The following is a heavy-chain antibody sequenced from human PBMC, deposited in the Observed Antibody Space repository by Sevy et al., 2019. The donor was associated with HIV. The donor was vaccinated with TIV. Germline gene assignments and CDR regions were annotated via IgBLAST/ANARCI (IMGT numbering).Heavy chain of an antibody. J-gene: IGHJ4*02. CDR2: IYYSGST. Sequence: GSLRLSCTVSGGSISSYYWSWIRQPPGKGLEWIGYIYYSGSTNYNPSLKSRVTISVDTSKNQFSLKLSSVTAADTAVYYCARGPPLSESEEDYYGSGSYPYWGQGTLVTVSS. CDR1: GGSISSYY. CDR3: ARGPPLSESEEDYYGSGSYPY. D-gene: IGHD3-10*01. V-gene: IGHV4-59*01.